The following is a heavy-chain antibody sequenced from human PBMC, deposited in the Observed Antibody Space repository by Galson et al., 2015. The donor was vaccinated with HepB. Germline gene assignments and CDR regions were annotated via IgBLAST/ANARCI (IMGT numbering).Heavy chain of an antibody. CDR1: GFTFSSYW. D-gene: IGHD2-15*01. CDR2: INSDGSST. CDR3: ARIGGYCSGGSCYEDLPEVDY. J-gene: IGHJ4*02. Sequence: SLRLSCAASGFTFSSYWMHWVRQAPGKGLVWVSRINSDGSSTSYADSVKGRLTISRDNAKNTLYLQMNSLRAEDTAVYYCARIGGYCSGGSCYEDLPEVDYWGQGTLVTVSS. V-gene: IGHV3-74*01.